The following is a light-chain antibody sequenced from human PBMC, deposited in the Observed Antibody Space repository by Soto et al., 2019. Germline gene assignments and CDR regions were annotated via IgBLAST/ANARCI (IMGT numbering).Light chain of an antibody. Sequence: DIQLTQSPSSLSASVGDTVTITCRAGQSVKNSLNWYQLKPGKVPKLLIYAASALQSGVPARFVGGTSGTDFNLTIITLQPEDFATYFCQQTYTDRQTFGQGTKLEI. CDR3: QQTYTDRQT. V-gene: IGKV1-39*01. CDR2: AAS. CDR1: QSVKNS. J-gene: IGKJ2*01.